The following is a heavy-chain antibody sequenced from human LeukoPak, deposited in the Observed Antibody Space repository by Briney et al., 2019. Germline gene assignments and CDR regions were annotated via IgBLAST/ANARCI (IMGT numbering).Heavy chain of an antibody. CDR1: GGSFSGYY. J-gene: IGHJ5*02. CDR3: AGGHCSSTSCYYSWFDP. CDR2: INHSGST. V-gene: IGHV4-34*01. D-gene: IGHD2-2*01. Sequence: PSETLSLTCAVYGGSFSGYYWSWIRQPPGKGLEWMGEINHSGSTNYNPSLKSRVTISVDTSKNQFSLKLSSVNAADTAVYYCAGGHCSSTSCYYSWFDPRGQGTLVTVSS.